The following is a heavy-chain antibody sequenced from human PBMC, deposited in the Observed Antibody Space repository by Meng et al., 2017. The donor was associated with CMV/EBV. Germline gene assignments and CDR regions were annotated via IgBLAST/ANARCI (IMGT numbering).Heavy chain of an antibody. J-gene: IGHJ4*02. CDR3: AREAIDCSSTSCELDY. Sequence: SETLSLTCAVYGGSFSGYYWSWIRQPPGKGLEWIGEINHSGSTNYNPSLKSRVTISVDTSKNQFSLKLSSVTAADTAVYYCAREAIDCSSTSCELDYWGQGTLVTVSS. CDR1: GGSFSGYY. CDR2: INHSGST. V-gene: IGHV4-34*01. D-gene: IGHD2-2*01.